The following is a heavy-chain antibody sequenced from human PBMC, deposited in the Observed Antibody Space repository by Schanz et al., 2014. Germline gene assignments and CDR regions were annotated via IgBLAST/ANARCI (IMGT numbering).Heavy chain of an antibody. Sequence: EVQLVESGGGLVQPGGSLRLSCAASGFTFSTSTMYWVRQAPGKGLEYVSSISSKEDMTFYGNSVKGRFTISKDNSKISLYLHWGSLSAADTAVYFCARDSRSYLFDYWGQGALVTVSS. CDR2: ISSKEDMT. V-gene: IGHV3-64*01. CDR3: ARDSRSYLFDY. D-gene: IGHD3-16*02. J-gene: IGHJ4*02. CDR1: GFTFSTST.